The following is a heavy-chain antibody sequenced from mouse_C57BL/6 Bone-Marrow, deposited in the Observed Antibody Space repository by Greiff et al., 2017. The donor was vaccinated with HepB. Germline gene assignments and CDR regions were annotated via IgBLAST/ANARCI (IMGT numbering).Heavy chain of an antibody. CDR2: ILPSIGRT. Sequence: QVQLQQSGSELRSPGSSVKLSCKDFDSEVFPIAYMSWVRQKPGHGFEWIGGILPSIGRTIYGEKFEDKATLDADTQSNTAYLELNSLTSEDSAIYYCARRGWDERVLYYFDYWGQGTTLTVSS. D-gene: IGHD4-1*01. CDR1: DSEVFPIAY. V-gene: IGHV15-2*01. CDR3: ARRGWDERVLYYFDY. J-gene: IGHJ2*01.